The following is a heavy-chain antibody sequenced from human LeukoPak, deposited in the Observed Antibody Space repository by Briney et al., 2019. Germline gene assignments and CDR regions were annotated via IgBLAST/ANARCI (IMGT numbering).Heavy chain of an antibody. J-gene: IGHJ4*02. D-gene: IGHD3-16*02. CDR1: GFTFSYHA. CDR3: ARVGRYDYIWGSYREDYLDY. CDR2: INSDGSST. Sequence: PGGSLRLSCTASGFTFSYHAMNWVRQAPGKGLEWVSGINSDGSSTSYADSVKGRFTISRDNAKNTLYLQMNSLRAEDTAVYCCARVGRYDYIWGSYREDYLDYWGQGTLVTVSS. V-gene: IGHV3-74*01.